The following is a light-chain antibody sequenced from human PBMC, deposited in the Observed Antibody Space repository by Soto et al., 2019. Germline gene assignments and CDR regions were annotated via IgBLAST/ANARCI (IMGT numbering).Light chain of an antibody. V-gene: IGKV1-5*03. CDR2: KAS. CDR1: QSISTW. Sequence: DIQMTQSPSTLSASVGYRVTITCRASQSISTWLAWYQQKPGKAPKLLIYKASTLERGVPSRFSGSGSGTEFTLTISSLQPDDFAAYYCQQCNSYPWTFGQGTKVEIK. J-gene: IGKJ1*01. CDR3: QQCNSYPWT.